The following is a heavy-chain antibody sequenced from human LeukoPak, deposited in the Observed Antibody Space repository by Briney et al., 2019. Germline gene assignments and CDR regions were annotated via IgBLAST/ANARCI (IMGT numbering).Heavy chain of an antibody. V-gene: IGHV3-23*01. D-gene: IGHD3-3*01. J-gene: IGHJ4*01. CDR2: ISGSGGST. CDR3: ARAGPISIFGVVGTTYYIDS. Sequence: GGSLRLSCAASGFTFSSYAMSWVRRAPGKGLEWVSAISGSGGSTYYADSVKGRFTIPRDNSKNTLYLQMNSLRAEDTAVYYCARAGPISIFGVVGTTYYIDSWGHGTLVTVSS. CDR1: GFTFSSYA.